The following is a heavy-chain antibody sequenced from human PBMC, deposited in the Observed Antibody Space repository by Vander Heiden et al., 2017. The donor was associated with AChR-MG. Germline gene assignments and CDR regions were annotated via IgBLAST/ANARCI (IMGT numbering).Heavy chain of an antibody. Sequence: EVQLVESGGGLVQPGESLRLSCAGSGFTFSNYWMSCVRQAPGKGLEWVANIKEEGSEQYYVDSGKGRFTISRDNAKSSLYLQMNSLRAEDTAVYYCARGPFVVIAYWGQGTLVTVSS. CDR2: IKEEGSEQ. CDR1: GFTFSNYW. CDR3: ARGPFVVIAY. V-gene: IGHV3-7*01. D-gene: IGHD2-15*01. J-gene: IGHJ4*02.